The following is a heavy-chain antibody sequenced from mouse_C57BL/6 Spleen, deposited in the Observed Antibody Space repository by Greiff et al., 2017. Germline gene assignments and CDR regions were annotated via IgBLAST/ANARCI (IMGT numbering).Heavy chain of an antibody. J-gene: IGHJ2*01. CDR3: ARGGLYDYDGDYFDY. CDR1: GYTFTSYW. D-gene: IGHD2-4*01. CDR2: IDPSDSET. Sequence: QVQLQQPGAELVRPGSSVKLSCKASGYTFTSYWMHWVKQRPIQGLEWIGNIDPSDSETHYNQKFKDKATLTVDKSSSTAYMQLSSLTSEDSAVYYCARGGLYDYDGDYFDYGGQGTTLTVSS. V-gene: IGHV1-52*01.